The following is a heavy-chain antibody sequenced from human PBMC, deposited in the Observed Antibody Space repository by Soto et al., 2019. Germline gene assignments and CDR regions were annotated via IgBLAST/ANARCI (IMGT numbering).Heavy chain of an antibody. CDR1: GYTFTSYD. V-gene: IGHV1-8*01. CDR3: ASSGWTNYYYYYYMLV. Sequence: ASVKVSCKASGYTFTSYDINWVRQATGQGLEWMGWMNPNSGNTGYAQKFQGRVTMTRNTSISTAYMELSSLRSEDTAVYYCASSGWTNYYYYYYMLVLGKGTTVTAP. D-gene: IGHD6-19*01. J-gene: IGHJ6*03. CDR2: MNPNSGNT.